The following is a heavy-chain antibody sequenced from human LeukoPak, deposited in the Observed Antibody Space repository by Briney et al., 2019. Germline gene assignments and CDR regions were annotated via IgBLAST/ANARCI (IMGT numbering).Heavy chain of an antibody. J-gene: IGHJ4*02. CDR3: AISASYLVGHDY. CDR2: ISPGDSDT. D-gene: IGHD1-26*01. V-gene: IGHV5-51*01. CDR1: GYSFTSYW. Sequence: GESLKISCKGSGYSFTSYWIGWVRQMPGKGLEWMGLISPGDSDTRYSPSLQGHVTISADKSSSTAYLQWSSLKASDTAMYYCAISASYLVGHDYWGQGTLVTVSS.